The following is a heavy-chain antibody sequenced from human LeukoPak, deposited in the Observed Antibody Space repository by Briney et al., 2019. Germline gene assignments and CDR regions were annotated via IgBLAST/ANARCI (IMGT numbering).Heavy chain of an antibody. CDR2: ISAGGSAT. J-gene: IGHJ3*02. CDR3: APRRPSDAFDI. V-gene: IGHV3-23*01. CDR1: GFTFSSYA. Sequence: QPGGSLRLSCAASGFTFSSYAMSWVRQAPGKGLEWVAAISAGGSATSYADSVRGRFTISRDNSKSTTYLQMNSLRAEDAAVFYCAPRRPSDAFDIWGQGTMVTVSS.